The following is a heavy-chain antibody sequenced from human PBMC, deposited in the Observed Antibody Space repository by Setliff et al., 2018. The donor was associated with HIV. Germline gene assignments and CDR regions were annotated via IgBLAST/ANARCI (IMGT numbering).Heavy chain of an antibody. CDR1: GFTFSSYT. CDR2: ISGRGTNT. Sequence: GSLRLSCATSGFTFSSYTMNWVRQAPGKGLEWVSAISGRGTNTYYADSVKGRFTISRDNSRNTLYLQMNSLRVDDTALYYCTKDGVPYSSSWYVPDYWGQGTLVTVSS. D-gene: IGHD6-13*01. V-gene: IGHV3-23*01. CDR3: TKDGVPYSSSWYVPDY. J-gene: IGHJ4*02.